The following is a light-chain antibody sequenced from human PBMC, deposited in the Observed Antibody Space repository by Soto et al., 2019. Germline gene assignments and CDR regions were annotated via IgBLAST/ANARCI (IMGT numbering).Light chain of an antibody. CDR1: QSVSSSY. CDR2: GAS. V-gene: IGKV3-20*01. Sequence: EFVLTQSPGTLSLFPGERATLSCRASQSVSSSYLAWYQQKLGQAPRLLIYGASSRATGIPDRFSGSGSGTDFTLSISRLEPADFAVYYCQQYGSSSITFGQGTRLEIK. CDR3: QQYGSSSIT. J-gene: IGKJ5*01.